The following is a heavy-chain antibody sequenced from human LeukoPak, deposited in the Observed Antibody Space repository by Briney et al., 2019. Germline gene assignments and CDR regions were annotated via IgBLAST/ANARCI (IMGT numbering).Heavy chain of an antibody. Sequence: ASVKVSCKASGYTFTGYYMHWVRQAPGQGLEWMGWVNPNSGGTNYAQKFQGRVTMTRDTPISTAYMELSRLRSDDTAVYYCAREGYDFWSGYYNWFDPWGQGTLVTVSS. CDR3: AREGYDFWSGYYNWFDP. V-gene: IGHV1-2*02. J-gene: IGHJ5*02. CDR1: GYTFTGYY. D-gene: IGHD3-3*01. CDR2: VNPNSGGT.